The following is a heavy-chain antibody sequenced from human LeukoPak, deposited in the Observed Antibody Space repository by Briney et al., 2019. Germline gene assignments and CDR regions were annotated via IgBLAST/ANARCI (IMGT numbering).Heavy chain of an antibody. V-gene: IGHV4-59*01. CDR1: GDSISNFY. CDR3: ARGLSSTRRESGY. CDR2: IDYSGST. D-gene: IGHD2-2*01. Sequence: SETLSLTCSVSGDSISNFYWSWIRQPPGKGLEWIGYIDYSGSTSYNPSLKSRVTISIDTSKNQFSLRLRSVAAADTAVYFCARGLSSTRRESGYWGQGTLVTVSS. J-gene: IGHJ4*02.